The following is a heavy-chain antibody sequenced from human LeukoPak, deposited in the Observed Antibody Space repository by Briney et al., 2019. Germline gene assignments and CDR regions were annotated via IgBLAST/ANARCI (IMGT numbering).Heavy chain of an antibody. CDR1: GGSISGSSYY. V-gene: IGHV4-39*01. CDR2: IYYTGSS. D-gene: IGHD3-10*02. Sequence: PSETLSLTCTVSGGSISGSSYYWGWIRQPPGKGLAWIGDIYYTGSSYYSPSLKSLLSLSVDTSKNQLSLKLTSVTAADTSLYYCARHGPPMQTMFFDFWGQGVLVIVSS. J-gene: IGHJ4*02. CDR3: ARHGPPMQTMFFDF.